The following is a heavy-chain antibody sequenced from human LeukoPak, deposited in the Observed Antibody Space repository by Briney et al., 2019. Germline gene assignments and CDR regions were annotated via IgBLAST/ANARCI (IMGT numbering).Heavy chain of an antibody. CDR1: GGSISSGGYY. Sequence: SETLSLTCTVSGGSISSGGYYWSWIRQHPGKGLEWIGYIYYSGSTYYDPSLKSRVTISVDTSKNQFSLKLSSVTAADTAVYYCARGGIQDAFDIWGQGTMVTVSS. CDR3: ARGGIQDAFDI. CDR2: IYYSGST. V-gene: IGHV4-31*03. J-gene: IGHJ3*02. D-gene: IGHD5-18*01.